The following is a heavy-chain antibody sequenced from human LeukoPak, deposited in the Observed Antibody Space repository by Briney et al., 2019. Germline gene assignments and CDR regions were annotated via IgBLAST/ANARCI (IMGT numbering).Heavy chain of an antibody. CDR3: TRERGSGSYHPFDP. CDR2: IYSGGST. Sequence: PGGSLRLSCAASGFTVSSNYMSWVRQAPGKGLEWVSVIYSGGSTYYADSVKGRFTISRDNSKNTLYLQMNSLRAEDTAVYYCTRERGSGSYHPFDPWGQGTLVTVSS. J-gene: IGHJ5*02. D-gene: IGHD3-10*01. V-gene: IGHV3-53*01. CDR1: GFTVSSNY.